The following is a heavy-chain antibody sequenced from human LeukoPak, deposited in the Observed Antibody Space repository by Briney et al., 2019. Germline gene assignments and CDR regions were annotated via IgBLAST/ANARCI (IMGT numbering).Heavy chain of an antibody. CDR1: GGSISSYY. Sequence: SETLSLTCTVSGGSISSYYWSWIRQPAGKGLEWIGRIYTSGSTNYNPSLKSRVTMSVDTSKNQFSLKLSSVTAADTAVYYCARAVYCSGGSCSILDYWGQGTLVTVSS. CDR3: ARAVYCSGGSCSILDY. D-gene: IGHD2-15*01. V-gene: IGHV4-4*07. CDR2: IYTSGST. J-gene: IGHJ4*02.